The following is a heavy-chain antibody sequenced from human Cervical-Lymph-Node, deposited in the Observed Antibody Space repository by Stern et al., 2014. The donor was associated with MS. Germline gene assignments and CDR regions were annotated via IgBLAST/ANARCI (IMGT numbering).Heavy chain of an antibody. D-gene: IGHD6-19*01. CDR2: INPNSGGT. J-gene: IGHJ4*02. CDR1: GDAFTGYY. Sequence: VHLVESGAEVKKPGASMQVSCKTSGDAFTGYYIHWVRQAPGQGLEWMGWINPNSGGTNYAPKFRGRVTMTGDTSISTAYMELSSLRSDDTAVYYCARGGVAVAGTTRHMFDYWGQGTLVTVS. CDR3: ARGGVAVAGTTRHMFDY. V-gene: IGHV1-2*02.